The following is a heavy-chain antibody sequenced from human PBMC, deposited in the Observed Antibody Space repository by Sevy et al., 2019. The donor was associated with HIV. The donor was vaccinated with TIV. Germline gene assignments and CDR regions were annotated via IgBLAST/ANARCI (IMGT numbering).Heavy chain of an antibody. J-gene: IGHJ4*02. Sequence: GGSLRLSCAASGFTFSDYGMHWVRQAPGKGLEWVADRWSDGSNKYYGDSVKGRFTISRDSSKNTLFLQMNSLRVDDTAVYYCAREERSGTTTSFDYWGQGALVTVSS. CDR1: GFTFSDYG. V-gene: IGHV3-33*01. CDR2: RWSDGSNK. D-gene: IGHD1-7*01. CDR3: AREERSGTTTSFDY.